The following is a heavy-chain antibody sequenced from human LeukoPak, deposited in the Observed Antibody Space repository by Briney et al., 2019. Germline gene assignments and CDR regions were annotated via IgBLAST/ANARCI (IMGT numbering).Heavy chain of an antibody. D-gene: IGHD6-13*01. Sequence: TLSLTCTVSGGSISSGSYYWSWIRQPAGKGLEWIGRIYTSGSTYYNPSLKSRVTISVDTSKNQYSLKQSSVTAADPAVYYCRAAAGVSDYYYMDVWGKGTTVTVSS. CDR2: IYTSGST. CDR1: GGSISSGSYY. CDR3: RAAAGVSDYYYMDV. V-gene: IGHV4-61*02. J-gene: IGHJ6*03.